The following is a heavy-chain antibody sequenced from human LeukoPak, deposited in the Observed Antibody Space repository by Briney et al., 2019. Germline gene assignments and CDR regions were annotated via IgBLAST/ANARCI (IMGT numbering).Heavy chain of an antibody. CDR3: ARIVPTAIYFDY. Sequence: SETLSLTCTVSGGSISSGDYYWSWIRQPPGKGLEWIGYIYYSGSTYYNPSLKSRVTISVDTSKNQFSLNLSSVTAADTAVYYCARIVPTAIYFDYWGQGTLVTVSS. V-gene: IGHV4-30-4*01. D-gene: IGHD2-2*02. CDR2: IYYSGST. J-gene: IGHJ4*02. CDR1: GGSISSGDYY.